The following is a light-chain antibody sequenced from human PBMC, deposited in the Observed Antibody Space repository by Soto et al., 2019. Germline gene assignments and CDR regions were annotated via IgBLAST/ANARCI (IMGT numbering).Light chain of an antibody. CDR2: VNSDGSH. V-gene: IGLV4-69*01. Sequence: QLVLTQSPSASAPLGASVKLTCTLNSGHSSYAIAWHQQQPEKGPRYLMKVNSDGSHSKGDGIPDRFSGSSSGAERYLTISSLQSEDEADYYCQTWGTGIVVFGGGTKLTVL. CDR3: QTWGTGIVV. CDR1: SGHSSYA. J-gene: IGLJ2*01.